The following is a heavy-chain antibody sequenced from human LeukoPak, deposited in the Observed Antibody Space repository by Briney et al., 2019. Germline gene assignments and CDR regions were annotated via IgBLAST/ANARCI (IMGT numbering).Heavy chain of an antibody. CDR3: ARGGYGGKGGVDY. CDR2: IIPIFGTA. Sequence: SVKVSCKASGGTLRSYAIRWVRQAPGQGLEWMGGIIPIFGTANYAQKFQGRVTITADESTSTAYMELSSLRSEDTAVYYCARGGYGGKGGVDYWGQGTLVTVSS. J-gene: IGHJ4*02. CDR1: GGTLRSYA. V-gene: IGHV1-69*01. D-gene: IGHD4-23*01.